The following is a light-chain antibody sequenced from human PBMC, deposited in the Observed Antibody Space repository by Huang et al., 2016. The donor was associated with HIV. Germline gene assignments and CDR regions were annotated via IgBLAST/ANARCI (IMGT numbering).Light chain of an antibody. V-gene: IGKV1-NL1*01. Sequence: DIQMTQSPSSLSASVGDRVTITCRASQDITKSLAWYQQKPGKAPNLLLYAASRLESGVPSRFRGSGSETIYSLTIDSLQPEDSAVYFCQQYFNPLPLTFGQGTRLDIK. CDR1: QDITKS. CDR3: QQYFNPLPLT. J-gene: IGKJ5*01. CDR2: AAS.